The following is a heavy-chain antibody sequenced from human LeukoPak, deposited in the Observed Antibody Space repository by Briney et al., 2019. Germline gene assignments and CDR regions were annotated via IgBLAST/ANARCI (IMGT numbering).Heavy chain of an antibody. CDR2: IYYSGST. CDR3: ARVGGSNYYYYGLDV. D-gene: IGHD1-26*01. J-gene: IGHJ6*02. Sequence: SETLSLTCAVYGGSFSGYYWSWIRQPPGKGLEWIGYIYYSGSTNYSPSLKSRVTISVDTPKNQFSLKLSSVTAADTAVYYCARVGGSNYYYYGLDVWGQGTTVTVSS. V-gene: IGHV4-59*01. CDR1: GGSFSGYY.